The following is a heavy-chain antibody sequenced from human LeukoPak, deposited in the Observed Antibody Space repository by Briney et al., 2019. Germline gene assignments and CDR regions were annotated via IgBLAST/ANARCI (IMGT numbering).Heavy chain of an antibody. CDR3: ARDSNYYDSSGYYYLSDY. D-gene: IGHD3-22*01. Sequence: PSQTLSLTCTVSGGSISSGSYYWSWIRQPAGKGLEWIGRIYTSGSTNYNPSLKSRVTISVDTSKNQISLKLSSVTAADTAVYYCARDSNYYDSSGYYYLSDYWGQGTLVTVSS. J-gene: IGHJ4*02. V-gene: IGHV4-61*02. CDR2: IYTSGST. CDR1: GGSISSGSYY.